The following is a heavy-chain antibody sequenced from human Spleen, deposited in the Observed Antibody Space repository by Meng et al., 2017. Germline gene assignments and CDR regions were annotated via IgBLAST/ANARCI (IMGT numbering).Heavy chain of an antibody. Sequence: QVQLQESGAVLVKPSQTLSLTCTVSGGSISSGDYYWSWIRQPPGKGLEWIGYIYNSGSTYYNPSLKSRVTISVDTSKNQFSLKLRFVTAADTAVYYCAREGRSHQVGVSVYWGQGNLVTVSS. CDR1: GGSISSGDYY. CDR3: AREGRSHQVGVSVY. V-gene: IGHV4-30-4*01. D-gene: IGHD2-21*01. CDR2: IYNSGST. J-gene: IGHJ4*02.